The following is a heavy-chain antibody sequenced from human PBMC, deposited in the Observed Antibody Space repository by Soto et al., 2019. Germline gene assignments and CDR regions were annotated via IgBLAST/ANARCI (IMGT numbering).Heavy chain of an antibody. CDR1: GFTFSDYY. Sequence: SGGSLRLSCAASGFTFSDYYMSWVRQAPGRGLEWISYSSNSGTFARYATSVKGRSSISRDNANNSLYLEMNSLRVEDTAVYYCARSGDNFNVLDYWGQGT. CDR3: ARSGDNFNVLDY. J-gene: IGHJ4*02. CDR2: SSNSGTFA. V-gene: IGHV3-11*06. D-gene: IGHD1-1*01.